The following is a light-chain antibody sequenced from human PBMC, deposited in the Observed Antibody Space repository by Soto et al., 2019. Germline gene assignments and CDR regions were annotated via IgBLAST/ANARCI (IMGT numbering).Light chain of an antibody. CDR2: GAS. Sequence: EIVLTQSPGTLSLSPGERATLSCRASQSVSSSYLAWYQQKPGQAPRLLIYGASSRATGIPDRFSGSGSGTDFTLTISRLEPDDFAVYSWQQYGSSRTFGQGPKVEIK. V-gene: IGKV3-20*01. CDR1: QSVSSSY. J-gene: IGKJ1*01. CDR3: QQYGSSRT.